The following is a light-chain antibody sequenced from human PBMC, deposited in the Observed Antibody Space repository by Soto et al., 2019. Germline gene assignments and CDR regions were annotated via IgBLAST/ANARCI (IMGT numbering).Light chain of an antibody. CDR1: SSDVGSYNL. V-gene: IGLV2-23*02. CDR2: EVS. J-gene: IGLJ1*01. CDR3: CSYAGSRPFDHV. Sequence: QSVLTEPAAVAGSPGQSITSSCTGTSSDVGSYNLVSGYEQHPGKAPKLMIYEVSKRPSGVCNRFAGSKSGNTASLTISGIQAEDEADYYCCSYAGSRPFDHVFGTRTQLLVL.